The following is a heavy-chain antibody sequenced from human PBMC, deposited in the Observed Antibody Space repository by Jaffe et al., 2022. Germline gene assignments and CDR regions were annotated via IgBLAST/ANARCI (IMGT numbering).Heavy chain of an antibody. Sequence: QVQLVQSGAEVKKPGSSVKVSCKASGDTFNNYAITWVRQAPGQGLEWLGGTIPMFGTARYAQKFQGRVTITADESTTTAYMELSSLRSEDTAVYYCATELLYCNTTNCFTIKFDPWGQGTLVTVSS. CDR3: ATELLYCNTTNCFTIKFDP. CDR2: TIPMFGTA. D-gene: IGHD2-2*02. V-gene: IGHV1-69*01. J-gene: IGHJ5*02. CDR1: GDTFNNYA.